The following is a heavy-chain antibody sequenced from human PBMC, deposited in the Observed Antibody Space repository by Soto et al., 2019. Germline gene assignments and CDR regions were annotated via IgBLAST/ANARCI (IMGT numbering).Heavy chain of an antibody. J-gene: IGHJ6*02. V-gene: IGHV3-49*03. CDR2: IRSKAYGETT. Sequence: GGSLRLSCTGSGFTFGDYAMSWSRQAPGKGLEWVGVIRSKAYGETTDYAASVKGRFTIFRDDSKSIAYLQMSSLQTEDTGVYYCTKYTYTSRYSYFGMDVWGHGTTVTVSS. D-gene: IGHD2-15*01. CDR3: TKYTYTSRYSYFGMDV. CDR1: GFTFGDYA.